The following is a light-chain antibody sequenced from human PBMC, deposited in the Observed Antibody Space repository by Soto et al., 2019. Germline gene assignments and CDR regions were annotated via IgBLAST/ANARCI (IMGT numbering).Light chain of an antibody. Sequence: DIQMTQSPSTLSASVGDRVTITCRASQSISSWLAWYQQKPGKAPKLLIYKASSLESGVPSRFSGSGSGTEFTFTTSSRRLEDFQTYYCKRKISNPSLFAKGTNVK. CDR3: KRKISNPSL. J-gene: IGKJ1*01. CDR2: KAS. V-gene: IGKV1-5*03. CDR1: QSISSW.